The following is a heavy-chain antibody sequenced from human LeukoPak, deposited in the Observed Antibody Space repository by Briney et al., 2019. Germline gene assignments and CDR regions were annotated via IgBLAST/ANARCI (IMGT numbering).Heavy chain of an antibody. Sequence: SETLSLTCTVSGGSISSYYWSWIRQPPGKGLEWIGFIYYSGSTNYNPSLKSRVTISLDTSKNQFSLKLNSVTAADTAVYYCARDGAVAGTFLDDSWFDPWGQGTLVTVSS. D-gene: IGHD6-19*01. J-gene: IGHJ5*02. CDR1: GGSISSYY. V-gene: IGHV4-59*01. CDR3: ARDGAVAGTFLDDSWFDP. CDR2: IYYSGST.